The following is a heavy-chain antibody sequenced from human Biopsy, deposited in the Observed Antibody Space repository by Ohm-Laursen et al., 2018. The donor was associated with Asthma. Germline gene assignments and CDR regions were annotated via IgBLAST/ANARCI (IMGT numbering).Heavy chain of an antibody. Sequence: SVKVSCKSLGGTFNTYAIGWVRQATGQGLEWMGGINSVFGTTTYPQKFQDRVTITADDSTSTVYMELSSLRSEDTAVYYCARKAGSCISRTCYSLDFWGQGTLVTVSS. CDR1: GGTFNTYA. D-gene: IGHD2-2*01. J-gene: IGHJ4*02. CDR2: INSVFGTT. V-gene: IGHV1-69*13. CDR3: ARKAGSCISRTCYSLDF.